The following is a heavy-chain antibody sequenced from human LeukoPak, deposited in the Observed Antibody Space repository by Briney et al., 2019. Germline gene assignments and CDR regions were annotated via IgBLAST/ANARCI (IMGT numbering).Heavy chain of an antibody. CDR3: ARGLDWLIYDY. J-gene: IGHJ4*02. V-gene: IGHV3-74*03. CDR2: INDDGTDT. CDR1: GFTFSSYN. Sequence: GGSLRLSCEASGFTFSSYNMHWVRQAPGEGLMWVSRINDDGTDTKYAESVKGRFTISRDNAKNTLYLQMNSLRADDTAMYYCARGLDWLIYDYWGQGSLVAVSS. D-gene: IGHD2-21*01.